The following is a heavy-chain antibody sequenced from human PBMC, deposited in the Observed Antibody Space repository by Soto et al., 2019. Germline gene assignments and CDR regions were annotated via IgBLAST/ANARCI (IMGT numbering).Heavy chain of an antibody. CDR3: ARDIMGTNYYYYGMDV. V-gene: IGHV4-59*01. CDR1: GGYISNYY. J-gene: IGHJ6*02. D-gene: IGHD2-8*01. CDR2: IYYSGST. Sequence: LVLLSLTCSVFGGYISNYYWSWIRQPPGKGLEWIGYIYYSGSTNYNPSLKSRVTISVDTSKNQFSLKLSSVTAADTAVYYCARDIMGTNYYYYGMDVWGQGTTVTVSS.